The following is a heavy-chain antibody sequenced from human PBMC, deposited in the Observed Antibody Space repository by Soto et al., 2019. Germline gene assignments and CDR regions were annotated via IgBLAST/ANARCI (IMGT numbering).Heavy chain of an antibody. CDR2: IIPILGIA. Sequence: QVQLVQSGAEVKKPGSSVKVSCKASGGTFSSYTISWVRQAPGQGLEWMGRIIPILGIANYAQKFQGRVTITADKSTSTAYMELSSLRSEDTAVYYCARGDNWNDGVNHWGQGTLVTVSS. CDR1: GGTFSSYT. D-gene: IGHD1-20*01. V-gene: IGHV1-69*02. J-gene: IGHJ5*02. CDR3: ARGDNWNDGVNH.